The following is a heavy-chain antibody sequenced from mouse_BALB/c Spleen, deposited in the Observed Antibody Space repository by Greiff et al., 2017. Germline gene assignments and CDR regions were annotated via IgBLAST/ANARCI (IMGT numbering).Heavy chain of an antibody. CDR3: ARRPFITNAMDY. CDR2: ISYSGST. D-gene: IGHD1-1*01. Sequence: EVQLQESGPGLVKPSQSLSLTCTVTGYSITSDYAWNWIRQFPGNKLEWMGYISYSGSTSYNPSLKSRISITRDTSKNQFFLQLNSVTTEDTATYYCARRPFITNAMDYWGQGTSVTVSS. V-gene: IGHV3-2*02. J-gene: IGHJ4*01. CDR1: GYSITSDYA.